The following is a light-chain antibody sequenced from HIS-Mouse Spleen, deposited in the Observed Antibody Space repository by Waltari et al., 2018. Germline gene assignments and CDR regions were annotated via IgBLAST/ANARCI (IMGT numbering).Light chain of an antibody. CDR3: QSYDSSLSGWV. CDR1: SSHIGAGFD. CDR2: GNS. Sequence: QSVLTQPPSASGAPGQRVPFSCTGSSSHIGAGFDVHGYQQLPGTAPKLLIYGNSNRPSGVPDRFSGSKSGTSASLAITGLQAEDEADYYCQSYDSSLSGWVFGGGTKLTVL. V-gene: IGLV1-40*01. J-gene: IGLJ3*02.